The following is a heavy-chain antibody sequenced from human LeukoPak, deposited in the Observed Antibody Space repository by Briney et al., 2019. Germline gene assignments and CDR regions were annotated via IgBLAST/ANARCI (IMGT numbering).Heavy chain of an antibody. CDR1: GGSISSYY. J-gene: IGHJ6*03. Sequence: SETLSLTCTVSGGSISSYYWSWIRQPPGKGLEWIGYIYYSGSTNYNPSLKSRVTISVDTSKNQFSLKLSSVTAADTAVYYCARVVGSSWSKYYYYYMDVWGKGTTVTVSS. CDR2: IYYSGST. V-gene: IGHV4-59*01. D-gene: IGHD6-13*01. CDR3: ARVVGSSWSKYYYYYMDV.